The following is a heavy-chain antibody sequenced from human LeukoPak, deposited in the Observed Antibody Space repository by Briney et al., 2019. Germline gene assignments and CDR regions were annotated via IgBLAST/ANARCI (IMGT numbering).Heavy chain of an antibody. CDR1: GGTFSSYA. CDR3: ARGYDTPTTYYFDY. V-gene: IGHV1-69*05. CDR2: IIPIFGTA. D-gene: IGHD5-12*01. J-gene: IGHJ4*02. Sequence: ASVKVSCKASGGTFSSYAISWVRQAPGQGLEWMGGIIPIFGTANYAQKFQGRATITTDESTSTAYMELSSLRSEDTAVYYCARGYDTPTTYYFDYWGQGTLVTVSS.